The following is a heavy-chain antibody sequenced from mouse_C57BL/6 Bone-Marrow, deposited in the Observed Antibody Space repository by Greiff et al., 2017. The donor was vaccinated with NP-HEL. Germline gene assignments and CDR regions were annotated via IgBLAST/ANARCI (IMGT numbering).Heavy chain of an antibody. CDR3: ARADYGNSFAY. D-gene: IGHD2-1*01. CDR2: IDPSDSYT. V-gene: IGHV1-69*01. Sequence: QVQLKQPGAELVMPGASVKLSCKASGYTFTSYWMHWVKQRPGQGLEWIGEIDPSDSYTNYNQKFKGKSTLTVDKSSSTAYMQLSSLTSEDSAVYYCARADYGNSFAYWGQGTLVTVSA. CDR1: GYTFTSYW. J-gene: IGHJ3*01.